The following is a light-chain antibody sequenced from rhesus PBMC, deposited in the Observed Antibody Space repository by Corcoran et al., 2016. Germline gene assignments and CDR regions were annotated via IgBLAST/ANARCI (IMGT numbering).Light chain of an antibody. J-gene: IGLJ1*01. V-gene: IGLV7-80*01. CDR1: SGAVTGGHF. CDR3: WLSYSGGYI. CDR2: DTN. Sequence: QTVVTQEASLTVSPGGTVTLTCASTSGAVTGGHFPPWFQQKPGQAPKTLIYDTNNKLSWTPARFSASLHGGKAALTLSNAHPEDEADYYCWLSYSGGYIFGGGTRLTVL.